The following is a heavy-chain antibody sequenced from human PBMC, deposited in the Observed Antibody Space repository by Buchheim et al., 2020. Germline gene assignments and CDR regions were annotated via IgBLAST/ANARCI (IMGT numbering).Heavy chain of an antibody. Sequence: EVQLVESGGGLVQPGGSLRLSCAASGFTFSSYSMNWVRQAPGKGLEWVSYISSSSSTIYCADSVKGRFTIPRDNAKNSLYLQMTSLRAEDTAVYYCARRDVRSYYYYGMDVWGQGTT. J-gene: IGHJ6*02. D-gene: IGHD4-17*01. CDR3: ARRDVRSYYYYGMDV. V-gene: IGHV3-48*04. CDR1: GFTFSSYS. CDR2: ISSSSSTI.